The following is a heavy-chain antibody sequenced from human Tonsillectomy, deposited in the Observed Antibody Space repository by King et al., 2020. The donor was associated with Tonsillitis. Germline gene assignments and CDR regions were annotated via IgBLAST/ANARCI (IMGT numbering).Heavy chain of an antibody. D-gene: IGHD1-26*01. CDR1: GFTVSSNY. V-gene: IGHV3-53*01. J-gene: IGHJ4*02. CDR3: ARERIVGAGRSFDY. CDR2: IYSGGST. Sequence: VQLVESGGGLIQPGGSLRLSCAASGFTVSSNYMSWVRQAPGKGLEWVSVIYSGGSTYYADSVKGRFTISRDNSKNTLYLQMNSLRAEDTAVYYCARERIVGAGRSFDYWGQGTLVTVSS.